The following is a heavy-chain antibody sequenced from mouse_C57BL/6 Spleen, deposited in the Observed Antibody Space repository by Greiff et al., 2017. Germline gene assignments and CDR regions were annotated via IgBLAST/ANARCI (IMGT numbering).Heavy chain of an antibody. D-gene: IGHD1-1*01. CDR1: GFNIKDYY. Sequence: EVQLQQSGAELVRPGASVKLSCTASGFNIKDYYMHWVKQRPEQGLEWIGRFDPGVGDTEYAPKFQGKATMTADTSSNTAYRQLSSLTSEATAVYSCTTTYGSTLLAYWGQGTLVTVSA. CDR3: TTTYGSTLLAY. V-gene: IGHV14-1*01. J-gene: IGHJ3*01. CDR2: FDPGVGDT.